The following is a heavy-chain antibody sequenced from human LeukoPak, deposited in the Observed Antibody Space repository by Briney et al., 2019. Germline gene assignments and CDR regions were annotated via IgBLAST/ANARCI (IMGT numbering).Heavy chain of an antibody. D-gene: IGHD5-18*01. V-gene: IGHV5-51*01. CDR3: ARPSVDTSGAFDI. CDR2: IYPGDSNT. J-gene: IGHJ3*02. Sequence: GESLKISCQVSGYSITSYWIAWVRQMPGKGLEWMGIIYPGDSNTRYSPSFQGQVTISADKSISTAYLQWSSLKASDTAMYYCARPSVDTSGAFDIWGQGTMVTVSS. CDR1: GYSITSYW.